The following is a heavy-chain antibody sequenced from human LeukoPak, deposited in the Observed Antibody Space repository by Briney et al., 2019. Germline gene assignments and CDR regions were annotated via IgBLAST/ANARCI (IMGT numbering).Heavy chain of an antibody. Sequence: SETLSLTCAVSGGSVSSGSYYWSWIRQPPGKGLEWIGYIYYSGSTNYNPSLKSRVTISVDMSKNQFALKLSSVTAADTAVYYCASESSGTFDYWGQGTLVTVSS. CDR2: IYYSGST. CDR3: ASESSGTFDY. D-gene: IGHD6-6*01. V-gene: IGHV4-61*01. CDR1: GGSVSSGSYY. J-gene: IGHJ4*02.